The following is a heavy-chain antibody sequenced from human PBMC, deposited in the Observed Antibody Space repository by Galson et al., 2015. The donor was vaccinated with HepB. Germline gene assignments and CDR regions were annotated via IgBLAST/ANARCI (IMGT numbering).Heavy chain of an antibody. CDR2: IIPIFGIA. D-gene: IGHD4-23*01. CDR1: GGTFSNYA. V-gene: IGHV1-69*13. J-gene: IGHJ5*02. Sequence: SVKVSCKASGGTFSNYAISWVRQAPGQGLEWMGGIIPIFGIANYAQKFQGRVTITADESTSTAYMELSSLRSEDTAVYYCARRTVAYNWFDPWGQGTLVTVSS. CDR3: ARRTVAYNWFDP.